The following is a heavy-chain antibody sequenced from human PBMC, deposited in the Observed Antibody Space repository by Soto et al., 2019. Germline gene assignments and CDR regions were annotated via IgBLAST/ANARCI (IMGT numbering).Heavy chain of an antibody. CDR1: GYTFTNYA. CDR3: ARDTDMRIDP. V-gene: IGHV1-3*04. CDR2: INTGNGNT. Sequence: QVQLVQSGAEVKKPGASVKVSCKASGYTFTNYAIHWVRQAPGQRLEWMGWINTGNGNTKYSQKFQGRVTITRDTAASTAYMELRSLRSEDTALYYCARDTDMRIDPWGQGTLVTVSS. D-gene: IGHD2-15*01. J-gene: IGHJ5*02.